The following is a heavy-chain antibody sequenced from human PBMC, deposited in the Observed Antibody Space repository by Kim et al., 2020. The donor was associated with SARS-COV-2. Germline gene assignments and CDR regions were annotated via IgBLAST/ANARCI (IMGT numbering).Heavy chain of an antibody. J-gene: IGHJ6*02. CDR2: IYYSGIT. Sequence: SETLSLTCTVSGGSISSSSYYWGWIRQPPGKGLEWIGSIYYSGITYYNPSLKSRVTIYVDTSKNQFSLKLSSVTAADTAVYYCARSRQQQLVFNYYYGMDVWGQGTTVTVSS. D-gene: IGHD6-13*01. CDR1: GGSISSSSYY. CDR3: ARSRQQQLVFNYYYGMDV. V-gene: IGHV4-39*01.